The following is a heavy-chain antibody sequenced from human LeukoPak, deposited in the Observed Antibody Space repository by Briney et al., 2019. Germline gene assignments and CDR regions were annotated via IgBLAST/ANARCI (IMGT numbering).Heavy chain of an antibody. CDR3: AAPRRGSSFALLDY. J-gene: IGHJ4*02. Sequence: SVKVSCKASGGTFSSYAISWVRQAPGQGLEWMGGIIPIFGTANYAQKFQGRVTITTDESTSTAYMELSSLRSEDTAVYYCAAPRRGSSFALLDYWGQGTLVTVSS. V-gene: IGHV1-69*05. CDR1: GGTFSSYA. CDR2: IIPIFGTA. D-gene: IGHD6-13*01.